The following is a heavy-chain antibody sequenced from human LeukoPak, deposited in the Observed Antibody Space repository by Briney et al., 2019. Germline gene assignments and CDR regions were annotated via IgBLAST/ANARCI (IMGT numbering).Heavy chain of an antibody. V-gene: IGHV3-23*01. D-gene: IGHD1-26*01. CDR1: GFTFSSSG. CDR3: AKETMTYSGSYYFDY. Sequence: GGSLRLSCAASGFTFSSSGMGWVRQAPGKGLECVSPITGSGGSTSYTDSVKGRFTISRDNSKNTLYLQMNSLRAEDTAVYYCAKETMTYSGSYYFDYWGQGTLVTVSS. CDR2: ITGSGGST. J-gene: IGHJ4*02.